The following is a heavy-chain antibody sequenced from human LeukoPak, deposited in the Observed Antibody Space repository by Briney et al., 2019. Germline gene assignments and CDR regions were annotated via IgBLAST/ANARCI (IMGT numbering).Heavy chain of an antibody. Sequence: SETLSLTCTLSGGSFSSYYWTWIRQPPGKGLEWIGYIDFSGSINYNPSLKSRITISVDTANNQFSLKLSSVTAADTAVYYCARQYDILTGYFDYWGQGTLVTVSS. CDR1: GGSFSSYY. J-gene: IGHJ4*02. V-gene: IGHV4-59*08. D-gene: IGHD3-9*01. CDR2: IDFSGSI. CDR3: ARQYDILTGYFDY.